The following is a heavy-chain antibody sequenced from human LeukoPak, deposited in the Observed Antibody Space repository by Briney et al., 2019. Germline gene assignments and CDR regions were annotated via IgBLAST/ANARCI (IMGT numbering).Heavy chain of an antibody. D-gene: IGHD1-26*01. V-gene: IGHV4-59*01. Sequence: PSETLSLTCTVSGGSISSYYWSWIRQPPGKGLEWIGYIYYSGSTNYNPSLKSRVTISVDTSKNQFSLKLSSVTAADTAVYYCARDFGGSYSDAFGIWGQGTMVTVSS. J-gene: IGHJ3*02. CDR3: ARDFGGSYSDAFGI. CDR1: GGSISSYY. CDR2: IYYSGST.